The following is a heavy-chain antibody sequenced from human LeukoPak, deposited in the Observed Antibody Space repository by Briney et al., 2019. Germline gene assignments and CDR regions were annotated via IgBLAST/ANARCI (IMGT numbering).Heavy chain of an antibody. CDR3: VKVAPYDFWSGYFDY. CDR2: ISYDGSNK. J-gene: IGHJ4*02. D-gene: IGHD3-3*01. Sequence: GRSLRLSCAASGFTFSSYGMHWVRQAPGKGLEWVAVISYDGSNKYYADSVKGRFTISRDNSKNSLYLQMNSLRAEDTALYYCVKVAPYDFWSGYFDYWGQGTLVTVSS. CDR1: GFTFSSYG. V-gene: IGHV3-30*18.